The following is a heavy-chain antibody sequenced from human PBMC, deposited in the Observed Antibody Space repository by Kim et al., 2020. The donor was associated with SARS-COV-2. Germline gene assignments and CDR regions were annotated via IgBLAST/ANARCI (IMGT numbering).Heavy chain of an antibody. CDR3: APYYAAPSGVDS. J-gene: IGHJ1*01. V-gene: IGHV4-39*01. D-gene: IGHD1-26*01. CDR2: VCTCGST. Sequence: SETLSLTCIVSGGSISSSGCYRGRPRQRLGKVLDCIGSVCTCGSTYFNPPLSSRLNMSIDTSSHQYSPMLTSVTAADSAVYSCAPYYAAPSGVDSWGQGT. CDR1: GGSISSSGCY.